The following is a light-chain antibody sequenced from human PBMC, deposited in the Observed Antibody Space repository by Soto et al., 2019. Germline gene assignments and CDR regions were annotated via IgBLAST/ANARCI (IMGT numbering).Light chain of an antibody. CDR1: QSISNH. J-gene: IGKJ1*01. Sequence: DIQMTQSPSSLSAYVGYRVTITCRASQSISNHLNWYQQKPGKAPNLLIYAASSLQSGVPSRFSGSGSGTDFTLTISSLQPEDFATYYCQQSYSTPRTFGQGTKVDI. CDR3: QQSYSTPRT. CDR2: AAS. V-gene: IGKV1-39*01.